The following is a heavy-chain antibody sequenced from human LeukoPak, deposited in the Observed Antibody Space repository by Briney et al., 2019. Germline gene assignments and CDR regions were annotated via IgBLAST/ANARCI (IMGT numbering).Heavy chain of an antibody. CDR2: IWYDGSNK. CDR1: GFTFSSYG. J-gene: IGHJ6*02. Sequence: PGRSLRLSCAASGFTFSSYGMHWVRQAPGKGLEWVAVIWYDGSNKYYADSVKGRFTISRDNSKNTLYLQMNSLRAEDTAVYYCARDLAAADQLPFRYYYYGMDVWGQGTTVTVSS. V-gene: IGHV3-33*01. D-gene: IGHD6-13*01. CDR3: ARDLAAADQLPFRYYYYGMDV.